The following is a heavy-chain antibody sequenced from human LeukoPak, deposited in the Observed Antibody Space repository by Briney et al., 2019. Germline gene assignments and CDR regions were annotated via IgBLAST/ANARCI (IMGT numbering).Heavy chain of an antibody. CDR1: GYTLTELS. J-gene: IGHJ4*02. CDR3: AREINGAFDY. D-gene: IGHD3-10*01. Sequence: ASVKVSCKVSGYTLTELSMHWVRQAPGQGLEWVGWISPYNGNTKYTQSLQGRFTMTTDTSTTTAYLEMTGLTSDDTAVYYCAREINGAFDYWGQGTVVTVSS. V-gene: IGHV1-18*01. CDR2: ISPYNGNT.